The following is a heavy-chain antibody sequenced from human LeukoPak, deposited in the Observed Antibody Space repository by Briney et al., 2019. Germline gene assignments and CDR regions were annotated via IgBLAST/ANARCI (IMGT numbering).Heavy chain of an antibody. Sequence: PSETLSLTCTVSGGSISSCYWSWIRQPPGKGLEWIGYIYYSGSTTYNPSLRSRVTISVDTSKNQFSLKLSSVTAADTAIYYCARGPGWFGETPLDYWGQGTLVTVSS. CDR3: ARGPGWFGETPLDY. D-gene: IGHD3-10*01. V-gene: IGHV4-59*01. CDR2: IYYSGST. CDR1: GGSISSCY. J-gene: IGHJ4*02.